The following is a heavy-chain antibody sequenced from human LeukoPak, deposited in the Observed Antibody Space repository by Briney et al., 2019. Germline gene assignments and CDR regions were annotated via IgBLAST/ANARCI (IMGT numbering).Heavy chain of an antibody. V-gene: IGHV3-23*01. CDR3: AKGDGDYAKGYYLDY. Sequence: GGSLRLSCVGSGFTFRSHAMSWVRQAPGKGLEWVSAISGSSSNTYYADSVKGRFTISRDNSKNTLYLQMNSLRAEDTAVYYCAKGDGDYAKGYYLDYWGQGTLVTVSS. CDR2: ISGSSSNT. J-gene: IGHJ4*02. CDR1: GFTFRSHA. D-gene: IGHD4-17*01.